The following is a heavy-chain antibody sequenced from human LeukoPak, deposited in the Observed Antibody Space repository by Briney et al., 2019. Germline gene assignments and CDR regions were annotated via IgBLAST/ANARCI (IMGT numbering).Heavy chain of an antibody. CDR2: IYYSGST. D-gene: IGHD3-22*01. CDR3: ASTYYYDSSGYRADY. Sequence: PSETLSLTCTVSGGSISSYYWSWIRQPPGKGLEWIGYIYYSGSTNYNPSLKSRVTILVDTSKNQFSLKLSSVTAADTAVYYCASTYYYDSSGYRADYWGQGTLVTVPS. J-gene: IGHJ4*02. V-gene: IGHV4-59*01. CDR1: GGSISSYY.